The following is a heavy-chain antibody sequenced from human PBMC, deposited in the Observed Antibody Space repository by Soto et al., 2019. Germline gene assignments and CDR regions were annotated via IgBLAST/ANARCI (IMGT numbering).Heavy chain of an antibody. J-gene: IGHJ6*02. V-gene: IGHV3-33*01. Sequence: GGSLRLSCAASGFTFSSYGMHWVRQAPGKGLEWVAVIWYDGSNKYYADSVKGRFTISRDNSKNTLYLQMNSLRAEDTAVYYCARDGYYYGMDVWGQGTTVTVSS. CDR3: ARDGYYYGMDV. CDR2: IWYDGSNK. CDR1: GFTFSSYG.